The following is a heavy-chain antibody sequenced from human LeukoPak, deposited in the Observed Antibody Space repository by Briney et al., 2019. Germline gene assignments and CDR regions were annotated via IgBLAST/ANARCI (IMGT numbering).Heavy chain of an antibody. CDR3: ARDYGGSSPFDY. Sequence: PGGSLRLSCAASGFTFSTYNMNWVRQAPGKGLEWLSSITSSSSYIYYADSVKGRFTISRDNAKNSLYLQMNSLRAEDTAVYYCARDYGGSSPFDYWGQGTLVTVSS. CDR1: GFTFSTYN. J-gene: IGHJ4*02. CDR2: ITSSSSYI. D-gene: IGHD4-23*01. V-gene: IGHV3-21*01.